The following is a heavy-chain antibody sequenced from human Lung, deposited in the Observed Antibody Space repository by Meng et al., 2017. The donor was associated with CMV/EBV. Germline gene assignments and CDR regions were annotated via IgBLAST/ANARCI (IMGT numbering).Heavy chain of an antibody. D-gene: IGHD2-15*01. CDR2: IKQEGSEE. CDR3: AEDCTVGSCSHTGYYSYYNGIGA. J-gene: IGHJ6*02. Sequence: TDTGFPFCGFCMISVRQGPGKGMECVPNIKQEGSEEYYVDSVKGRFYISRDNTKNTLYLQMYSLRAEETAVYYCAEDCTVGSCSHTGYYSYYNGIGAXGQGXAVTASS. V-gene: IGHV3-7*01. CDR1: GFPFCGFC.